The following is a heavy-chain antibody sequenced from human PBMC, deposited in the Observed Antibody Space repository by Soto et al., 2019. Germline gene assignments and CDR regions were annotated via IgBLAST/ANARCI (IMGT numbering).Heavy chain of an antibody. J-gene: IGHJ1*01. CDR3: AKSGSSGWGGEP. Sequence: QVQLVESGGGVVQPGRSLRLSCAASGFTFSSYGMHWVRQAPGKGLEWVAVISYDGSNKYYADSVKGRFTISRDNSKNTLYLQMNSLRAEDTAVYYCAKSGSSGWGGEPWGQGTLVTVSS. CDR1: GFTFSSYG. V-gene: IGHV3-30*18. CDR2: ISYDGSNK. D-gene: IGHD6-19*01.